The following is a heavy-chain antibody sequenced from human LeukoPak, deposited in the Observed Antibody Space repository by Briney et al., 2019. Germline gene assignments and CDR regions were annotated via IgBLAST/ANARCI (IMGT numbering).Heavy chain of an antibody. CDR3: ARLDPDYYGSGSDWFDP. CDR1: GYSFTNYW. J-gene: IGHJ5*02. D-gene: IGHD3-10*01. V-gene: IGHV5-51*01. Sequence: GESLKISCKGSGYSFTNYWITWVRQMPGKGLEWMGIIYPGDSDTRYSPPFQGQVTISADKSITTAYLQWTSLKASDTAMYYCARLDPDYYGSGSDWFDPWGQGTLVTVSS. CDR2: IYPGDSDT.